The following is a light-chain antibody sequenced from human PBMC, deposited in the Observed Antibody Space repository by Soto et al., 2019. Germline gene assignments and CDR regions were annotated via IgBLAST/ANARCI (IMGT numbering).Light chain of an antibody. CDR1: PTDIDNYDS. Sequence: QSVLPQPPSVSGSPGQSVTISCTSTPTDIDNYDSVSWYQQAPGTAPKLIIYDVNNRPSGAPDRFSGSTSGNTASLTISGLQAEEETDYFCSLYSSNGSLIFGPGTKATVL. CDR2: DVN. CDR3: SLYSSNGSLI. J-gene: IGLJ1*01. V-gene: IGLV2-18*01.